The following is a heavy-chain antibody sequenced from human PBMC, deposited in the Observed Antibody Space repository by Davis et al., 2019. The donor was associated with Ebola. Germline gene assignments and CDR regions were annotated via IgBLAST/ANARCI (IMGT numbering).Heavy chain of an antibody. CDR3: ARHGRTIQPVGGMDV. V-gene: IGHV4-39*01. CDR2: IYYSGST. D-gene: IGHD5-18*01. CDR1: GGSISSSSYY. J-gene: IGHJ6*02. Sequence: PGGSLRLSCTVSGGSISSSSYYWGWIRQPPGKGLEWIGSIYYSGSTYYNPSLKSRVTISVDTSKNQFSLKLSSVTAADTAVYYCARHGRTIQPVGGMDVWGQGTTVTVSS.